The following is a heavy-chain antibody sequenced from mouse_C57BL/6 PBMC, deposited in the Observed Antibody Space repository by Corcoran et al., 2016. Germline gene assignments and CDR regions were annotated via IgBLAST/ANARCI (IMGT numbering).Heavy chain of an antibody. V-gene: IGHV1-19*01. CDR1: GYTFTDYY. CDR3: ARRDGSTHWYFDV. J-gene: IGHJ1*03. CDR2: INPYNGGT. Sequence: EVQLQQSGPVLVKPGALVKMSCKASGYTFTDYYMNWVKQSHGKSLEWIGVINPYNGGTSYNQKFKGKATLTVDKSSSTAYMELNSLTSEDSAVYYCARRDGSTHWYFDVWGTGTTVTVSS. D-gene: IGHD1-1*01.